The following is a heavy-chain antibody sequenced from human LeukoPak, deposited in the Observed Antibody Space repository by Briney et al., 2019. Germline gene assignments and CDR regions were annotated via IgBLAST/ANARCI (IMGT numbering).Heavy chain of an antibody. CDR3: AKYTAKAPRRDLDY. CDR1: GFTFNNYP. CDR2: ISENGGYT. V-gene: IGHV3-23*01. Sequence: QTGGSLRLSWAASGFTFNNYPMSWVRQAPGKGLEWVSSISENGGYTYYADSVKGRFTISRDNSNNTVNLQMNSLRAEDTAVYYCAKYTAKAPRRDLDYWGQGTLVTVSS. D-gene: IGHD2-2*02. J-gene: IGHJ4*02.